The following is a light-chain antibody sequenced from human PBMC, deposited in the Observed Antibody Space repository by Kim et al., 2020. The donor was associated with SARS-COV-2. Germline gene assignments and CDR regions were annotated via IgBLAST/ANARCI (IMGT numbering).Light chain of an antibody. V-gene: IGLV2-8*01. Sequence: QSVLTQPPSASGSPGQSVTISCTGTSSDVGGYNYVSWYQQHPGKAPKLMIYEVTNRPSGVPDRFSGSKSGNTASLTVSGLQAEDEADYYCSSYADSNSLLFGGGTQLTVL. CDR3: SSYADSNSLL. CDR1: SSDVGGYNY. J-gene: IGLJ2*01. CDR2: EVT.